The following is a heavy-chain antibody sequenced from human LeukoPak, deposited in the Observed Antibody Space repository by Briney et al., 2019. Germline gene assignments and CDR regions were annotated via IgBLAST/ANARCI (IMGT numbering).Heavy chain of an antibody. CDR3: AKGYEYYYDSSGYYYGYYFDY. V-gene: IGHV6-1*01. J-gene: IGHJ4*02. CDR1: GDSVSSNSAA. CDR2: TYYRSKWYN. D-gene: IGHD3-22*01. Sequence: SQTLSLTCAISGDSVSSNSAAWNWIRQSPSRGLEWLGRTYYRSKWYNDYAVSVKGRITINPDTSKNQFSLQLNSVTPEDTAVYYCAKGYEYYYDSSGYYYGYYFDYWGQGTLVTVSS.